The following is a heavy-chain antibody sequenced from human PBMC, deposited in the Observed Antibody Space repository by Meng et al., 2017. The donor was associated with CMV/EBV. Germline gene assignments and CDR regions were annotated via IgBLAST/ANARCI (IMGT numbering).Heavy chain of an antibody. D-gene: IGHD3-16*01. Sequence: ASVKVSCKASGYTFTSYYMHWVRQAPGQGLEWMGIINPRTGGTDLAQRFQGSVTLTRDTSITTAYMEVRNLRSDDTAVYYCAADILRITAGDYWGQGTLVTVSS. J-gene: IGHJ4*02. CDR2: INPRTGGT. V-gene: IGHV1-2*02. CDR1: GYTFTSYY. CDR3: AADILRITAGDY.